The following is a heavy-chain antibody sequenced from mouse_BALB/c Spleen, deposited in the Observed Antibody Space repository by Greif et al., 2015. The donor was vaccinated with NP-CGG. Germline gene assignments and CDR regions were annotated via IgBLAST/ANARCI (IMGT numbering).Heavy chain of an antibody. D-gene: IGHD4-1*01. V-gene: IGHV1S81*02. CDR2: INPSNGGS. CDR3: TRSWVDY. Sequence: LVESGAELVKPGASVKLSCKASGYTFTSYYIYWVKQRPGQGLEWIGEINPSNGGSNFNEKFKSKATLTVDKSSSTAYMQLSSLTSEDSAVYYCTRSWVDYWGQGTTLTVSS. J-gene: IGHJ2*01. CDR1: GYTFTSYY.